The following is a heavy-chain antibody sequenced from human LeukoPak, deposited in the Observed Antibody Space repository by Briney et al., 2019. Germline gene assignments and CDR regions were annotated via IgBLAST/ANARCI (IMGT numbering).Heavy chain of an antibody. J-gene: IGHJ1*01. Sequence: SETLSLTCGVFGVSINDYYWRWIRQSPGKGLEWIGEISHTEGTRSNPSLESRVTMSVVTSENQLSVKLIFVTAADTAVYYCARIRCGHSGSVCYNHWGLGTLVTVSS. V-gene: IGHV4-34*01. D-gene: IGHD3-9*01. CDR2: ISHTEGT. CDR1: GVSINDYY. CDR3: ARIRCGHSGSVCYNH.